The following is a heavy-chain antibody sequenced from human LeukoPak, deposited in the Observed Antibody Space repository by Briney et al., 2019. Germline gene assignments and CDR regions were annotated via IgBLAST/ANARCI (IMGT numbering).Heavy chain of an antibody. J-gene: IGHJ4*02. Sequence: SETLSLTCTVSGGSISSYYWSWIRQPPGKGLEWIGYIYYSGSTNYNPSLKSRVTISVDTSKNQFSLKLSPVTAADTAVYYCARLYDILTAYWDYWGQGTLVTVSS. V-gene: IGHV4-59*01. CDR1: GGSISSYY. D-gene: IGHD3-9*01. CDR2: IYYSGST. CDR3: ARLYDILTAYWDY.